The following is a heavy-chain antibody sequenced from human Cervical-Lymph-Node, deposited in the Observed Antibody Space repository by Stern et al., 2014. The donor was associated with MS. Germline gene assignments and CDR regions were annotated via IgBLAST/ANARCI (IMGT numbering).Heavy chain of an antibody. CDR2: ITPATGAT. CDR1: GYTFTGYY. Sequence: VQLVESGTDVKKPGASAKVSCEASGYTFTGYYIHWGRQAPGQGLEWMGWITPATGATTYAQNFQGRVTMTRDTSISTAYMVLTRLSSDDTAVYYCARDLADYRYYFDSWGQGTLVTVSS. CDR3: ARDLADYRYYFDS. V-gene: IGHV1-2*02. D-gene: IGHD4-11*01. J-gene: IGHJ4*02.